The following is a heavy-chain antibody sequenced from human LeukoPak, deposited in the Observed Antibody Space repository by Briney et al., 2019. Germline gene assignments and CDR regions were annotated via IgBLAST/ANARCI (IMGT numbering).Heavy chain of an antibody. CDR3: VRDPHTAMALYYFDY. CDR2: INSDGSST. Sequence: GGSLRLSCAASGFTFSSYWMHWVRQAPGKGLVWVSRINSDGSSTSYADSVKGRFTISRDNAKNTLYLPMNSLRAEDTVVYYCVRDPHTAMALYYFDYWGEGTLVTVSS. V-gene: IGHV3-74*01. J-gene: IGHJ4*02. D-gene: IGHD5-18*01. CDR1: GFTFSSYW.